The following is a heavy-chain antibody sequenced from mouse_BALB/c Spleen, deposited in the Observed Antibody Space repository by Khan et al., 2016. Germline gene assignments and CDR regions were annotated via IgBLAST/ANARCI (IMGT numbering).Heavy chain of an antibody. V-gene: IGHV1S45*01. CDR1: GYIFTNHH. J-gene: IGHJ3*01. CDR3: ARKGFSSYVRRAY. D-gene: IGHD1-1*01. Sequence: VQLQQSGAELVRPGASVKISCKAFGYIFTNHHINWVKQRPGQGLDWLGDVNPYTDYTTYNQKFTGQATFTVDKSSSTAYMELSSLTAEDSGGDYCARKGFSSYVRRAYWGKGTLVSVSA. CDR2: VNPYTDYT.